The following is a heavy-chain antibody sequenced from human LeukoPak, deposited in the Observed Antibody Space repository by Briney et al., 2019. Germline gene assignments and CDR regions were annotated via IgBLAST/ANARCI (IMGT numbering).Heavy chain of an antibody. CDR3: AKRRDYYGSGSNGLDV. CDR2: ISGSGGST. CDR1: GFTFSSYA. Sequence: GGSLRLSCAASGFTFSSYAMSWVRQAPGKGLEWVSVISGSGGSTYYADSVKGRFTISRDNSKNTLYLQVNSLRAEDTAVYYCAKRRDYYGSGSNGLDVWGQGTPVTVSS. J-gene: IGHJ6*02. D-gene: IGHD3-10*01. V-gene: IGHV3-23*01.